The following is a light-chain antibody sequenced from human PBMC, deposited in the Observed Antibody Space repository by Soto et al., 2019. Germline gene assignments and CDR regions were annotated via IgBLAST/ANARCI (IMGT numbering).Light chain of an antibody. J-gene: IGKJ5*01. CDR3: KETNSFPFT. CDR2: GAS. V-gene: IGKV1-39*01. Sequence: DIQMTQSPSSLSASVGDRVTITCRASQSISIYLHWYQHKPGKAPKLLIYGASSLQSGAPSRFSGSGSETDFTLTIRSLQLEDFATYYCKETNSFPFTFGQGTRLEIK. CDR1: QSISIY.